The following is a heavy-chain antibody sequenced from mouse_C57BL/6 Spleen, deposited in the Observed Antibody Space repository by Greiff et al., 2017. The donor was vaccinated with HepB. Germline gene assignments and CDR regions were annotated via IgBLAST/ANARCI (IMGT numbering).Heavy chain of an antibody. J-gene: IGHJ1*03. CDR1: GFTFSDYY. CDR2: INYDGSST. V-gene: IGHV5-16*01. Sequence: EVKVVESEGGLVQPGSSMKLSCTASGFTFSDYYMAWVRQVPEKGLEWVANINYDGSSTYYLDSLKSRFIISRDNAKNILYLQMSSLKSEDTATYYCARAYSYWYFDVWGTGTTVTVSS. D-gene: IGHD2-10*01. CDR3: ARAYSYWYFDV.